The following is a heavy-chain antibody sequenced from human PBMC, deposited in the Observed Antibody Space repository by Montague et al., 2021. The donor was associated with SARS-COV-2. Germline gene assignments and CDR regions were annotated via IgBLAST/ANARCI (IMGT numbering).Heavy chain of an antibody. D-gene: IGHD4-17*01. CDR3: ARELGRTGAFDI. CDR1: GFTFSNFF. J-gene: IGHJ3*02. Sequence: SLRLSCAASGFTFSNFFINWVRQAPGKGLEWVSSITSSGDYIWYADSLKGRSTGSRDNAKNSVYLQMSSPRAEDTAVYYCARELGRTGAFDIWGQGTAVTVSS. V-gene: IGHV3-21*01. CDR2: ITSSGDYI.